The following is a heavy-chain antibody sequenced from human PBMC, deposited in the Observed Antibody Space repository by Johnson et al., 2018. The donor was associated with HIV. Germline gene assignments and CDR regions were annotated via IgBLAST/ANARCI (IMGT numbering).Heavy chain of an antibody. J-gene: IGHJ3*01. D-gene: IGHD2-15*01. CDR2: NPNDGSNK. Sequence: QVQLVESGGGLAKPAWSPRLSCAASQFTFCSYYMNCVRQAPGNGLELVGQVNPNDGSNKYFADSVKGRFTISRDNSMNTLYLQMNSLGPEDTAVYYCARSLFGADPRYCSGGTCNPNDAFDFWGQGTKVTVSS. CDR3: ARSLFGADPRYCSGGTCNPNDAFDF. CDR1: QFTFCSYY. V-gene: IGHV3-30-3*01.